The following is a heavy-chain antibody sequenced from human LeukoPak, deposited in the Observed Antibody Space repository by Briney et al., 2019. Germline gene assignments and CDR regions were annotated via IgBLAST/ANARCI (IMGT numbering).Heavy chain of an antibody. V-gene: IGHV5-51*01. D-gene: IGHD6-13*01. Sequence: GESLKISCKGSGYSFTNYWIGWVRQMPGKGLEWMAIIHPGDSDTTYSPSFQGQVTISADKSISTAYLRWSSLKASDTAMYYCARHGLSSSWYSFDYWGQGTLVTVSS. CDR2: IHPGDSDT. CDR1: GYSFTNYW. CDR3: ARHGLSSSWYSFDY. J-gene: IGHJ4*02.